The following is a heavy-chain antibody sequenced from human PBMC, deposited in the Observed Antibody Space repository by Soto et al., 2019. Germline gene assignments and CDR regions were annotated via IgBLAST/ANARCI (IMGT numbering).Heavy chain of an antibody. Sequence: GGSLRLSCAASGFTFSSYWMSWVRQAPGKGLEWVANIKQDGSEKYYVDSVKGRFTISRDNAKNSLYLQMNSLRAEDTAVYYCARDEVAPLYYFDYWGQGTLVTVSS. V-gene: IGHV3-7*01. J-gene: IGHJ4*02. D-gene: IGHD2-15*01. CDR3: ARDEVAPLYYFDY. CDR2: IKQDGSEK. CDR1: GFTFSSYW.